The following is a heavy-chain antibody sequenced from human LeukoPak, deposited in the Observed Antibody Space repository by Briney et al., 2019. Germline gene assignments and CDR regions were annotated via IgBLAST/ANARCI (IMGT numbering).Heavy chain of an antibody. J-gene: IGHJ4*02. CDR3: ARDPTYDSSGYGAQYYFDY. D-gene: IGHD3-22*01. Sequence: GGSLRLSCAASGFTFSSYEMNWVRQAPGKGLEWVAYISSSGSTIYYADSVKGRFTISRDNAKNSLYLQMNSLRAEDTAVYYCARDPTYDSSGYGAQYYFDYWGQGTLVTVSS. CDR1: GFTFSSYE. CDR2: ISSSGSTI. V-gene: IGHV3-48*03.